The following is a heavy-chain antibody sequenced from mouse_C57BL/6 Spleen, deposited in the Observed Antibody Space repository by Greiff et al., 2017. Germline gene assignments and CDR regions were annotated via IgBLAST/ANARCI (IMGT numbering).Heavy chain of an antibody. J-gene: IGHJ4*01. CDR2: IYPGSGST. CDR1: GYTFTSYW. V-gene: IGHV1-55*01. CDR3: AREVTTVVGGGAMDY. Sequence: VQLQQPGAELVKPGASVKMSCKASGYTFTSYWITWVKQRPGQGLEWIGDIYPGSGSTNYNEKFKSKATLTVDTSSSTAYMQLSSLTSEDSAVYYGAREVTTVVGGGAMDYWGQGTSVTVSS. D-gene: IGHD1-1*01.